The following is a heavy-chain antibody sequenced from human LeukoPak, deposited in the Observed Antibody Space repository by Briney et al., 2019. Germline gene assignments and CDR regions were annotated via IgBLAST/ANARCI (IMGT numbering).Heavy chain of an antibody. CDR3: AKDSGSGRGLYYYGMDV. V-gene: IGHV3-74*01. D-gene: IGHD3-10*01. J-gene: IGHJ6*04. Sequence: GGSLRLSCAASGITFGNNWMHWVRQGPGKGLVWISRINSDGGGAIYADSVKGRFTVSRDNAKNTLYLQMNSLRAEDTAVYYCAKDSGSGRGLYYYGMDVWGKGTTVPVSS. CDR2: INSDGGGA. CDR1: GITFGNNW.